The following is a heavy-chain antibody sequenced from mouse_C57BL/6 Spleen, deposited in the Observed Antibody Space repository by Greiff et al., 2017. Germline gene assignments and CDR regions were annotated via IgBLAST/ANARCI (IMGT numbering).Heavy chain of an antibody. D-gene: IGHD1-1*01. CDR3: ARADYDGSSYWYFDV. J-gene: IGHJ1*03. CDR2: ISGGGGNT. CDR1: GFTFSSYT. Sequence: EVQGVESGGGLVKPGGSLKLSCAASGFTFSSYTMSWVRQTPEKRLEWVATISGGGGNTYYPDSVKGRFTIARDNAKNTLYLQMSSLRSEDTALYYCARADYDGSSYWYFDVWGTGTTVTVSS. V-gene: IGHV5-9*01.